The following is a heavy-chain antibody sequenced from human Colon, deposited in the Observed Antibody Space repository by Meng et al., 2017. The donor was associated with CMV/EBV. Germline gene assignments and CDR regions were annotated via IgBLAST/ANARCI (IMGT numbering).Heavy chain of an antibody. D-gene: IGHD5-24*01. CDR3: ARMALHWYFDL. V-gene: IGHV4-39*07. Sequence: QVQRQWPGPGLVKPSETLALTCTVSGDSISGRSYYWGWIRQPPGKGLEWIASIYYTGNDYHNPSLKSRVTISIDTSNNQFSLRLTSVTAADTAVYYCARMALHWYFDLWGRGTLVTVSS. CDR2: IYYTGND. J-gene: IGHJ2*01. CDR1: GDSISGRSYY.